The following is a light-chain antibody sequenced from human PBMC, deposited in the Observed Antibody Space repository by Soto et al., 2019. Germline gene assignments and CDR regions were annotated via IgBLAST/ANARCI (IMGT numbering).Light chain of an antibody. CDR3: NSYTSKSTGV. Sequence: SALTQPASVSGSPGQSITISCTGTSSDVGGYNYVSWYQQHPGKAPKLIIYEVSNRPSGVSNRFSGSKSGNTASLTISGLQDEDEADYYCNSYTSKSTGVFGTGTKLTVL. J-gene: IGLJ1*01. CDR2: EVS. V-gene: IGLV2-14*01. CDR1: SSDVGGYNY.